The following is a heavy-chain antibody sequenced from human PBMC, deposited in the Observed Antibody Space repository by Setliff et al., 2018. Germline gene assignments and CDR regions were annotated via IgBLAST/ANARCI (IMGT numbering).Heavy chain of an antibody. D-gene: IGHD3-3*01. CDR2: ISAYNGNT. CDR1: GYTFTSYG. V-gene: IGHV1-18*01. CDR3: ARETRDPTYYNFWSGYEVGAFDP. Sequence: PRASVKVSCKASGYTFTSYGISWVRQAPGQGLEWMGWISAYNGNTNYAQKLQGRVTMTTDTSTSTAYMELRSLRSDDTAVYYCARETRDPTYYNFWSGYEVGAFDPWGQGTLVTV. J-gene: IGHJ5*02.